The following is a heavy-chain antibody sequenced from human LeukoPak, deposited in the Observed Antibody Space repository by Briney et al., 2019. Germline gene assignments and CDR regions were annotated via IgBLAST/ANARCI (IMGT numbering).Heavy chain of an antibody. Sequence: GGSLRLSCAASGFTFSSYAMSWVRQAPGKGLEWVSAISGSGGSTYYADSVKGRFTISRDNSKNTLYLQMNSLRAEDMAVYYCAKDLRSSGWYYFDYWGQGTLVTVSS. CDR3: AKDLRSSGWYYFDY. D-gene: IGHD6-19*01. CDR2: ISGSGGST. V-gene: IGHV3-23*01. CDR1: GFTFSSYA. J-gene: IGHJ4*02.